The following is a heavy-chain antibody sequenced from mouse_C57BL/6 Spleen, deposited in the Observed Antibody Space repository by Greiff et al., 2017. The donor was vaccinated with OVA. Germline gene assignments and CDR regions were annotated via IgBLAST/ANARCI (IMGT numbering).Heavy chain of an antibody. Sequence: QVQLQQSGAELVRPGASVTLSCKASGYTFTDYEMHWVKQTPVHGLEWIGAIDPETGGTAYNQKFKGKAILTADKSSSTAYMELRSLTSEDSAGYYCTRRSSWYFDVWGTGTTVTVSS. CDR2: IDPETGGT. CDR3: TRRSSWYFDV. V-gene: IGHV1-15*01. CDR1: GYTFTDYE. J-gene: IGHJ1*03. D-gene: IGHD1-1*01.